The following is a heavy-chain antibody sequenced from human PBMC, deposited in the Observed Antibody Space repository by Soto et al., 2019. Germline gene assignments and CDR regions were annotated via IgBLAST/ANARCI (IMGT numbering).Heavy chain of an antibody. CDR3: ARLEVDFWSSYYFDY. D-gene: IGHD3-3*01. V-gene: IGHV3-7*01. Sequence: EVQLVESGGGLVQPGGSLRLSCAASGFTFSSYWMSWVRQAPGKGLEWVANIKQDGREKYYVDSVKGRFTISRDNAKNSLYLQMNSLRAEDTAVYYCARLEVDFWSSYYFDYWGQGTLVTVSS. CDR2: IKQDGREK. J-gene: IGHJ4*02. CDR1: GFTFSSYW.